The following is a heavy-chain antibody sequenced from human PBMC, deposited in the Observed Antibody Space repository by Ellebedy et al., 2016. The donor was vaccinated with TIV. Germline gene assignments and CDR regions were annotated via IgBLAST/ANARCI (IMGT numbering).Heavy chain of an antibody. Sequence: MPSETLSLTCTVSGGSISSYYWSWIRQPPGKGLEWIGYIYYSGSTNYNPSLKSRVTISVDTSKNQFSLKLSSVTAADTAVYYCARVFSTEGWFDPWGQGTLVTVSS. CDR1: GGSISSYY. CDR3: ARVFSTEGWFDP. CDR2: IYYSGST. D-gene: IGHD3-3*01. V-gene: IGHV4-59*01. J-gene: IGHJ5*02.